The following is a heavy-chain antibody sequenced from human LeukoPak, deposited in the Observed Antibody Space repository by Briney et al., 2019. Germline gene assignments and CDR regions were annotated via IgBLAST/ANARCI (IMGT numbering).Heavy chain of an antibody. CDR1: GGSISSSSYY. Sequence: SETLSLTCTVSGGSISSSSYYWGWIRQPPGKGLEWVGSIYYSGSTYYNPSLKSRVTISVDTSKNQFSLKLSSVTAADTAVYYCARQPLTRDDYGDYYFDYWGQGTLVTVSS. J-gene: IGHJ4*02. V-gene: IGHV4-39*01. D-gene: IGHD4-17*01. CDR3: ARQPLTRDDYGDYYFDY. CDR2: IYYSGST.